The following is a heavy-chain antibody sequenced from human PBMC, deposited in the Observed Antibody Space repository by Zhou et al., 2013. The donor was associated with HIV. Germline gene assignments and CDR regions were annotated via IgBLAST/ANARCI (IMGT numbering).Heavy chain of an antibody. J-gene: IGHJ3*02. CDR2: VSPNTGGT. D-gene: IGHD2-2*03. V-gene: IGHV1-2*02. CDR1: GYTFTDFF. CDR3: ARGAWIDI. Sequence: QVQLVQSGAEVKKPGASVKVSCKASGYTFTDFFIHWVRQAPGQGLEWMGWVSPNTGGTNYAQKFQGRVTMTRDTSISTAYMELSRLRSDDTAVYYCARGAWIDIWGQGTMVTVSS.